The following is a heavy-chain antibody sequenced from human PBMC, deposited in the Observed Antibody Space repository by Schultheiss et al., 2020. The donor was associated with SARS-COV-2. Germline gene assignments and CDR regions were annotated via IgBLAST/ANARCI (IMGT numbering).Heavy chain of an antibody. J-gene: IGHJ5*02. D-gene: IGHD6-13*01. CDR2: INHSGST. Sequence: SETLSLTCAVYGGSFSGYYWSWIRQPPGKGLEWIGEINHSGSTNYNSSLKSRVTISVDTSKNQFSLKLSSVTAADTAVYYCARGQYSSNWYGSRPFDPWGQGTLVTVSS. CDR1: GGSFSGYY. V-gene: IGHV4-34*01. CDR3: ARGQYSSNWYGSRPFDP.